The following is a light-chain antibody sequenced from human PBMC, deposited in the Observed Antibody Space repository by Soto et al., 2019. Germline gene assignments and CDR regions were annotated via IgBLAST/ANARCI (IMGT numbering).Light chain of an antibody. CDR3: QQYNNWPQT. CDR1: QSVSVY. V-gene: IGKV3-15*01. Sequence: KVLTQSPATLSVSPGDRATLSCRASQSVSVYLAWYQQKPGQAPRLLIYGASTRATGIPARFSGSGSGTEFTLTISSLRSEDFAVYYCQQYNNWPQTFGQGTKVDIK. J-gene: IGKJ1*01. CDR2: GAS.